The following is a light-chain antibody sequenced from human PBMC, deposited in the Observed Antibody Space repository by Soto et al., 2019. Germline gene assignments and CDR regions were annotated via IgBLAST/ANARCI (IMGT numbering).Light chain of an antibody. V-gene: IGKV1-5*03. Sequence: DIQMTQSPSTLSASVGDRVTITCRASQSISSWLAWYQQKPGKAPNLLIYKASSLQSGVPSRFTGSGSGTEXXLTISSLQPDDFATYYCQQYDSYSLTFGGGTKVEIK. J-gene: IGKJ4*01. CDR3: QQYDSYSLT. CDR2: KAS. CDR1: QSISSW.